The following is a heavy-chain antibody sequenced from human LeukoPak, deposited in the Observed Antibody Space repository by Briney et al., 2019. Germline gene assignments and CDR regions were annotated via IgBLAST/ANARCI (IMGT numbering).Heavy chain of an antibody. Sequence: GGSLRLSCAASGFTVSSNYMSWVRQAPGKGLEWVSVIYSGGSTYYAGSVKGRFTISRDNSKNTLYLQMNSLRAEDTAVYYCATAPSGSYFDYWGQGTLVTVSS. CDR2: IYSGGST. D-gene: IGHD1-26*01. CDR1: GFTVSSNY. J-gene: IGHJ4*02. V-gene: IGHV3-53*01. CDR3: ATAPSGSYFDY.